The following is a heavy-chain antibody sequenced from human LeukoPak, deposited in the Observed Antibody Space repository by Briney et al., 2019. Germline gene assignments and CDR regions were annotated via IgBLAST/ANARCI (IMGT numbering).Heavy chain of an antibody. CDR3: ARDERYDSSGYPFDY. CDR1: GYTFAGNF. J-gene: IGHJ4*02. V-gene: IGHV1-2*02. CDR2: INPNSGGT. Sequence: ASVKVSCKASGYTFAGNFIHWVRQAPGQGLQWVGWINPNSGGTNYAEKFQGRVTMTRDTPISTAYMELSRLRSDDTAVYYCARDERYDSSGYPFDYWGQGTLVTVSS. D-gene: IGHD3-22*01.